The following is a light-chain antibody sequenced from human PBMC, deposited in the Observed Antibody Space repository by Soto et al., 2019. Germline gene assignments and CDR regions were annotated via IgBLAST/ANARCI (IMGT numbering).Light chain of an antibody. J-gene: IGLJ2*01. CDR2: DDN. Sequence: SYELTQPPSVSGAPGQTARITCGGANIGSKSVDWYQQKPGQAPFLVVYDDNDRPSGIPERFSGSDSGNTATLTISRVEAGDEADYYCQVWHSGVDWVFGGGTKVTVL. CDR3: QVWHSGVDWV. CDR1: NIGSKS. V-gene: IGLV3-21*02.